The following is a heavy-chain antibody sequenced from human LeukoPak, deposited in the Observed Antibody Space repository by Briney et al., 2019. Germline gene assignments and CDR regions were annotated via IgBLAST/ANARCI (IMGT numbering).Heavy chain of an antibody. V-gene: IGHV3-15*01. CDR2: IKAKAHGGTI. CDR3: TTDGVGVEGATYDN. Sequence: PGGSLRLSCAASGFTFINAWMAWVRQAPGKGLEWVGRIKAKAHGGTIEYAAPVKGRFTISRDDSKNTLYLQMNRLKTGDTAVYYCTTDGVGVEGATYDNWGQGTLVSVSS. J-gene: IGHJ4*02. D-gene: IGHD1-26*01. CDR1: GFTFINAW.